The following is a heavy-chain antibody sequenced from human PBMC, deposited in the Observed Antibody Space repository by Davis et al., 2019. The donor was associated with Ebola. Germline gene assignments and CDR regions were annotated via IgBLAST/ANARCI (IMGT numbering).Heavy chain of an antibody. CDR1: GFTLSSSG. CDR3: ARESGEVVVVAAMRYYYGMDV. V-gene: IGHV3-30*03. J-gene: IGHJ6*04. CDR2: ISYDGSNK. D-gene: IGHD2-15*01. Sequence: GESLKISCAASGFTLSSSGMHWVRQAPGKGLEWLAVISYDGSNKYYGDSVKGRFTISRDTSSNTLYLQMNSLRAEDTAVYYCARESGEVVVVAAMRYYYGMDVWGKGTTVTVSS.